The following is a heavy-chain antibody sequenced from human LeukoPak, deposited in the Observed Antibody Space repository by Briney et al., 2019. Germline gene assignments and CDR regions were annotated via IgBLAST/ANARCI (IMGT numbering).Heavy chain of an antibody. V-gene: IGHV4-4*09. CDR3: ARRSGSYFDY. CDR1: GGSIGSYY. Sequence: PSETLSLTCTVSGGSIGSYYWSWIRQPPGKGLEWIGYIYTSGSTNYNPSLKSRVTISVDTSKNQFSLKLSSVTAADTAVYYCARRSGSYFDYWGQGTLVTVSS. CDR2: IYTSGST. D-gene: IGHD1-26*01. J-gene: IGHJ4*02.